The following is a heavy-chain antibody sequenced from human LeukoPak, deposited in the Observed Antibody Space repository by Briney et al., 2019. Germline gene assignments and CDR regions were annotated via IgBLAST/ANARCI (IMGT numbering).Heavy chain of an antibody. CDR2: LTGSGGST. CDR1: GFTFSIYA. J-gene: IGHJ5*02. Sequence: GGSLRLSCATSGFTFSIYARTWVRQAPGKGLEWVSTLTGSGGSTYYADSVKGRFTISRDNSKNTLSLQMNSLRAEDTAVYYCAKESTVTPGNVNWFDTWGQGTLVTVSS. D-gene: IGHD4-17*01. V-gene: IGHV3-23*01. CDR3: AKESTVTPGNVNWFDT.